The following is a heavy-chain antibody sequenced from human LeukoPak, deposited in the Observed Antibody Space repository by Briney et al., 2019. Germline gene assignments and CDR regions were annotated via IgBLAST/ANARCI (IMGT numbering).Heavy chain of an antibody. CDR1: GDIFNSYS. CDR2: IIPMFGSA. J-gene: IGHJ6*03. D-gene: IGHD1-26*01. V-gene: IGHV1-69*05. CDR3: ARVGRSRGSLPNSYNYMDV. Sequence: SVKVSCKASGDIFNSYSVSWVRQAPGQELEWMGGIIPMFGSANYAQSFQGRVTITTDQSTSIVYMELSSLSSKDTAVYYCARVGRSRGSLPNSYNYMDVWGKGTTVTVSS.